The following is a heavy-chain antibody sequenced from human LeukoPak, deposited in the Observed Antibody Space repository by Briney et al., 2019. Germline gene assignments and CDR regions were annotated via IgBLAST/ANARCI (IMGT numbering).Heavy chain of an antibody. CDR2: IRGDTGDT. D-gene: IGHD3-9*01. CDR3: ARGGRLTGYCCFDY. CDR1: GYTFSSYG. Sequence: ASVKVSCKTSGYTFSSYGITWVRQAPGQGLEWVGWIRGDTGDTTYAQKLKGRVILSSDTSASTAYMQLRSLESEETAVYYCARGGRLTGYCCFDYWGQGTLVTVSS. V-gene: IGHV1-18*01. J-gene: IGHJ4*02.